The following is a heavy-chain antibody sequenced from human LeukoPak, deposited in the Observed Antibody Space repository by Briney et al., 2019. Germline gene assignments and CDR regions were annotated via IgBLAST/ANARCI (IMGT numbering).Heavy chain of an antibody. CDR1: GFTFSSYG. J-gene: IGHJ4*02. CDR3: ARDGSGGRRFDY. D-gene: IGHD2-15*01. Sequence: PGRSLRLSCAASGFTFSSYGMHWVRQAPGKGLEWVAVIWYDGSNKYYADSVKGRFTISRDNSKNTLYLQMNSLRAEDTAVYYCARDGSGGRRFDYWGQGSLVTVSS. V-gene: IGHV3-33*01. CDR2: IWYDGSNK.